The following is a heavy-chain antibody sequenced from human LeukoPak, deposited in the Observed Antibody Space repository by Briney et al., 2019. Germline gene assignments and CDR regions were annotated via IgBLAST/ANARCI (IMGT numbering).Heavy chain of an antibody. CDR2: IYHSGST. V-gene: IGHV4-38-2*01. D-gene: IGHD2-2*01. CDR3: ARARYCSSTSCYAPHNWFDP. J-gene: IGHJ5*02. CDR1: GYSISSGYY. Sequence: SETLSLTCAVSGYSISSGYYWGWIRQPPGKGLEWIGSIYHSGSTYYNPSLKSRVTISVDTSKNQFSLKLSSVTAADTAVYYCARARYCSSTSCYAPHNWFDPWGQGTLVTVSS.